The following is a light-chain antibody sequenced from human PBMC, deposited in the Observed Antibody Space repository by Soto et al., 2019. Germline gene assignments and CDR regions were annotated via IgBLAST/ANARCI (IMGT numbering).Light chain of an antibody. CDR3: QQRSSWGT. CDR1: QSVTSY. J-gene: IGKJ2*01. Sequence: EIVLTQSPETLSLSPGERATLSCRASQSVTSYLAWYQQKPGQAPRLLIHDASSRATGIPARFSGSGSGTDFTLTISSLEPEDFAVYYCQQRSSWGTFGQGTKLETK. V-gene: IGKV3-11*01. CDR2: DAS.